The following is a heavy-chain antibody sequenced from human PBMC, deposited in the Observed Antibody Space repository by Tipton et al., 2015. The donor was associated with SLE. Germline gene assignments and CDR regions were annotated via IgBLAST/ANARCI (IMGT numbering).Heavy chain of an antibody. V-gene: IGHV4-39*07. CDR3: ARGPALYYGLDV. CDR1: GGSISSWSYY. D-gene: IGHD6-25*01. Sequence: TLSLTCTVSGGSISSWSYYWGWIRLPPGKGLEWIGSIFYSGSTDSNPSLKSRVTISMDTSTPQHQFSLTLSSVTAADTAVYYCARGPALYYGLDVWGRGTTVTVSS. CDR2: IFYSGST. J-gene: IGHJ6*02.